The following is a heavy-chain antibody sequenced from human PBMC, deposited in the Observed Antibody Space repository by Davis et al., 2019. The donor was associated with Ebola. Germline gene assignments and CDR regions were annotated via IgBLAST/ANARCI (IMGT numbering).Heavy chain of an antibody. CDR1: GGSIGSYY. Sequence: SETLSLTCTVYGGSIGSYYWSWIRQPPGKGLEWIAYIYYSGTTSYNPSLKSRVTISVDTSKNQFSLKLSSVTAADTAVYYCARVGSGNLQYVDYWGQGTLVTVSS. V-gene: IGHV4-59*01. CDR2: IYYSGTT. CDR3: ARVGSGNLQYVDY. J-gene: IGHJ4*02. D-gene: IGHD6-19*01.